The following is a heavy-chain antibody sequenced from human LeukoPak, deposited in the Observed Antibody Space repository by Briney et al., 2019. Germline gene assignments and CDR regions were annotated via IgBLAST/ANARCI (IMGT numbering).Heavy chain of an antibody. CDR3: ARDGDYGDYWGYFDY. CDR2: ISSTSSTI. CDR1: GFTFSSYS. V-gene: IGHV3-48*01. D-gene: IGHD4-17*01. J-gene: IGHJ4*02. Sequence: GGSLRLSCAASGFTFSSYSMNWVRQAPGKGLEWVSYISSTSSTIYYADSVKGRFTISRDNSKNTLYLQMNSLRAEDTAVYYCARDGDYGDYWGYFDYWGQGTLVTVSS.